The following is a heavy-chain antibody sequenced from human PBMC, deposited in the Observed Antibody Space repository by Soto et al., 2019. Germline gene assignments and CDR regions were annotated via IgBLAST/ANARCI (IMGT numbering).Heavy chain of an antibody. CDR1: GFQFSNYA. CDR2: ISATGGGT. D-gene: IGHD2-15*01. J-gene: IGHJ4*02. V-gene: IGHV3-23*01. Sequence: GGSLRLSCAASGFQFSNYAMSWVRQAPGKGLEWVSLISATGGGTYYADSVKGRFTISRDNSHNTLYLQVHSLTAEDTAVYYCAKDRWAGRNSAFYFDFWGQGAQVTVSS. CDR3: AKDRWAGRNSAFYFDF.